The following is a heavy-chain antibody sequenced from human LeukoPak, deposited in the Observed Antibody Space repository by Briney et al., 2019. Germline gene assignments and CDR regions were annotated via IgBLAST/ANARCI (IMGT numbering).Heavy chain of an antibody. Sequence: ASVKVSCKASGYTFASFDFDWVRQATGQGLEWMGWMKSNNGHTGYAQKFQGRVTMTRDTSISTAYMELSSLTFEDTAVYYCARGPPNWGMVGYWGQGTLVTVSS. CDR2: MKSNNGHT. CDR1: GYTFASFD. V-gene: IGHV1-8*01. CDR3: ARGPPNWGMVGY. D-gene: IGHD7-27*01. J-gene: IGHJ4*02.